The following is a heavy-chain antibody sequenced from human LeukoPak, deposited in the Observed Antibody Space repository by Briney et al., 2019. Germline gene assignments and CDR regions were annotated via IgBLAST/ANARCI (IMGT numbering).Heavy chain of an antibody. V-gene: IGHV3-30-3*01. D-gene: IGHD5-12*01. Sequence: PGGSLRLSCAASGFTFSSYAMSWVRQAPGKGLEWVAVISYDGSNKYYADSVKGRFTISRDNSKNTLYLQMSSLRAEDTAVYYCARASRGYSGYDASALIDYWGQGTLVTVSS. CDR3: ARASRGYSGYDASALIDY. CDR2: ISYDGSNK. CDR1: GFTFSSYA. J-gene: IGHJ4*02.